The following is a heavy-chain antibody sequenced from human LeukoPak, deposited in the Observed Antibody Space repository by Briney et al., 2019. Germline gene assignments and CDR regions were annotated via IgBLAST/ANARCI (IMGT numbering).Heavy chain of an antibody. CDR3: ARGTVEMATILSDYFDY. CDR2: ISSSGSTI. Sequence: GGSLRLSCAASGFTFSDYYMSWIRQAPGKGLEWVSYISSSGSTIYYADSVKGRFAISRDNAKNSLYLQMNSLRAEDTAVYYCARGTVEMATILSDYFDYWGQGTLVTVSS. CDR1: GFTFSDYY. D-gene: IGHD5-24*01. V-gene: IGHV3-11*01. J-gene: IGHJ4*02.